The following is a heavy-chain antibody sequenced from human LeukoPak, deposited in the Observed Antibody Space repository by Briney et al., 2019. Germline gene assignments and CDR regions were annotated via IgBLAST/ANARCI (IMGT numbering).Heavy chain of an antibody. D-gene: IGHD1-26*01. CDR1: GFTFSSYA. CDR2: ISGSGVST. Sequence: GGSLRLSCAASGFTFSSYAMSWVRQAPGKGLEWVSAISGSGVSTCYADSVKGRFTISRDNSKNTLYLQMNSLRAEDTAVYCCAKADGVWELGAFDIWGQGTMVTVSS. J-gene: IGHJ3*02. CDR3: AKADGVWELGAFDI. V-gene: IGHV3-23*01.